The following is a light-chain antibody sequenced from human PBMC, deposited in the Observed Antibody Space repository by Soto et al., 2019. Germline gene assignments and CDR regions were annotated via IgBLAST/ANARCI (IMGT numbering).Light chain of an antibody. Sequence: SYELTQPPSVSVAPGKTARITCGGNNIGSKSVHWYQQKPGQAPVLVIYYDSDRPSGIPERFSGSNSGNTANLTISRVEAGDEADSYCQVWDSSSDHPVFGGGTKLTVL. CDR3: QVWDSSSDHPV. V-gene: IGLV3-21*04. CDR2: YDS. CDR1: NIGSKS. J-gene: IGLJ3*02.